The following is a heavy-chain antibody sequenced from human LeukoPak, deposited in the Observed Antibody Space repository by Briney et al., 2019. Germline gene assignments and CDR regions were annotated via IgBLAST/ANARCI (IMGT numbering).Heavy chain of an antibody. D-gene: IGHD3-9*01. CDR3: ARHLRYFDWLLFFQH. J-gene: IGHJ1*01. CDR1: GGTFSSCA. V-gene: IGHV1-69*13. Sequence: ASVKVSCKASGGTFSSCANSWVRQAPGQGLEWMGGIIPIFGTANYAQKFQGRVTITADESTSTAYMELSSLRSEDTAVYYCARHLRYFDWLLFFQHWGQGTLVTVSS. CDR2: IIPIFGTA.